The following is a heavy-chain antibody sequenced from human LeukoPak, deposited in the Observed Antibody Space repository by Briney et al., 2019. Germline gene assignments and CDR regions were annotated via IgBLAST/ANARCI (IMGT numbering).Heavy chain of an antibody. CDR1: GGSIISDSYY. D-gene: IGHD3-10*01. CDR3: ARDGGSGIPDY. CDR2: MYTSGTT. Sequence: PSETLSLTCSVSGGSIISDSYYWNWIRQPAGKGLEWIGRMYTSGTTNYNPSLRSRVTISVDTSKNQFSLKLSSVTAADTAVCYCARDGGSGIPDYWGQGTLVTVSS. J-gene: IGHJ4*02. V-gene: IGHV4-61*02.